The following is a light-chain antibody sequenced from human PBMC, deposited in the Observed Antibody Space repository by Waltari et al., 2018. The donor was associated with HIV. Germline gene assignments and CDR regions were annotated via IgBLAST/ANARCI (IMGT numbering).Light chain of an antibody. V-gene: IGLV3-25*03. CDR3: QSADSTGTDVV. J-gene: IGLJ2*01. Sequence: SYDLTQPPSVSVSPGQPARITCSGDALPKQYAYWYQQRPGQAPVLVMYKDNERPSGIPERFSGSSSGTTVTLTISAVRADDEADYYCQSADSTGTDVVFGGGTKLIVL. CDR2: KDN. CDR1: ALPKQY.